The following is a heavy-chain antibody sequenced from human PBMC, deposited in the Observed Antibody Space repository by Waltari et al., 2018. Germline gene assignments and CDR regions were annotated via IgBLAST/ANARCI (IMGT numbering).Heavy chain of an antibody. Sequence: QLQLQESGPGLVKPSETLSLTCTVSGGSISSSSYYWGWIRQPPGKGLEWIGSIYYSGSTNYNPSLKSRVTISVDTSKNQFSLKLSSVTAADTAVYYCARDKGGIAVAGRAFDYWGQGTLVTVSS. D-gene: IGHD6-19*01. V-gene: IGHV4-39*07. J-gene: IGHJ4*02. CDR3: ARDKGGIAVAGRAFDY. CDR1: GGSISSSSYY. CDR2: IYYSGST.